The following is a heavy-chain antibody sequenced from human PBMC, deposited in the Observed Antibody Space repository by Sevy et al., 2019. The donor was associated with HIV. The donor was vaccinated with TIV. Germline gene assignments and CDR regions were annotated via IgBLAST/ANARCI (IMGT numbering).Heavy chain of an antibody. CDR3: ARRAFLGGYFDS. V-gene: IGHV4-59*08. Sequence: SETLSLTCSVSSGSIGNYYCYWIRQPPGRGLEWLGLIYYSGNTNYNPSLKSRVTMSIDTSKNQFSLRLSSLTAADTAVYYCARRAFLGGYFDSWGQGILVTVSS. CDR1: SGSIGNYY. J-gene: IGHJ4*03. D-gene: IGHD3-16*01. CDR2: IYYSGNT.